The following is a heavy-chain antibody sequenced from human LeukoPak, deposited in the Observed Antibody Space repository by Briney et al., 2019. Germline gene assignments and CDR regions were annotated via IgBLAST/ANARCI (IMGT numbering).Heavy chain of an antibody. Sequence: SETLSLTCTVSGGSISSGGYYWSWIRQHPGKGLEWIGYIYYSGSTYYNPSLKSRVTISVDTSKNQFSLKLSSVTAADTAVYYCAGRYSSGKFDYWGQGTLVTVPS. D-gene: IGHD6-19*01. CDR1: GGSISSGGYY. J-gene: IGHJ4*02. V-gene: IGHV4-31*03. CDR2: IYYSGST. CDR3: AGRYSSGKFDY.